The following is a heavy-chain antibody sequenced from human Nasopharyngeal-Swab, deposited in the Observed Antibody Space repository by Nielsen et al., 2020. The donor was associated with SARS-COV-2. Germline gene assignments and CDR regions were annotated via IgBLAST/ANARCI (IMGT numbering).Heavy chain of an antibody. CDR1: GGSFSGYY. CDR2: INHSGST. D-gene: IGHD1-7*01. CDR3: ARGVCNWNFPYTEAGLYFDY. Sequence: SETLSLTCAAYGGSFSGYYWSWIRQPPGKGLEWIGEINHSGSTNYNPYLKSRVTISVDTSKNQFSLKLSSVTAADTAVYYCARGVCNWNFPYTEAGLYFDYWGQGTLVTVSS. J-gene: IGHJ4*02. V-gene: IGHV4-34*01.